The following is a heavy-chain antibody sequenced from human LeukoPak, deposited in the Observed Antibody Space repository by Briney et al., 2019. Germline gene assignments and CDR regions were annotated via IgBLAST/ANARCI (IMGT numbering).Heavy chain of an antibody. J-gene: IGHJ4*02. CDR3: ARERDGYIFDY. V-gene: IGHV1-69*06. CDR2: IIPMFGTA. CDR1: GGTFSSYA. D-gene: IGHD5-24*01. Sequence: GASVKVSCKASGGTFSSYAISWVRQAPGQGLEWMGGIIPMFGTANYAQKFQGRVTITADKSTSTAYMELSSLRSEDTAVYYCARERDGYIFDYWGQGTLVTVSS.